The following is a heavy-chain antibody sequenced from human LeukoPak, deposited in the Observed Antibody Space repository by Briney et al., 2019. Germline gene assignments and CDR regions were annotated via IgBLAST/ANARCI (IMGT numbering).Heavy chain of an antibody. CDR1: GFTFSNSW. CDR2: IKEDGTEK. V-gene: IGHV3-7*01. D-gene: IGHD6-25*01. CDR3: ARVGARLGAFDI. Sequence: GGSLRLSCTASGFTFSNSWMSWVRQAPGKGLEWVAIIKEDGTEKYYVDSAKGRFTISRDNAKNSLYLQMNSLRAEDTAVYYCARVGARLGAFDIWGQGTMVTVSS. J-gene: IGHJ3*02.